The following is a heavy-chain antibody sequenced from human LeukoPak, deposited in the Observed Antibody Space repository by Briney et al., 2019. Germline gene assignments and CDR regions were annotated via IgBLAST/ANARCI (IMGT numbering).Heavy chain of an antibody. CDR2: INPNNGGT. V-gene: IGHV1-2*02. CDR3: LRDLTYGGISSPDC. Sequence: ASVKVSCKVSGYTFTDYYMHWVRQAPGQGLEWMGWINPNNGGTTYAQKFQGRVTMTRDTSISTAYMELGRLTSDDTAMYFCLRDLTYGGISSPDCWGQGTLFTVSS. J-gene: IGHJ4*02. CDR1: GYTFTDYY. D-gene: IGHD1-26*01.